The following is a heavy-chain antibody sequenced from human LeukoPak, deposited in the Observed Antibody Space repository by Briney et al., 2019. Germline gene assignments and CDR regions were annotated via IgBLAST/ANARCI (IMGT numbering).Heavy chain of an antibody. CDR2: ISSSSSYI. D-gene: IGHD5-18*01. Sequence: GGSLRLSCAASGFTFSSYSMNWVRQAPGKGLEWVSSISSSSSYIYYADSVKGRFTISRDNAKNSLYLQMNSLRAEDTAVYYCARAPYRYGSFDYWGQGTLVTVSS. CDR3: ARAPYRYGSFDY. CDR1: GFTFSSYS. J-gene: IGHJ4*02. V-gene: IGHV3-21*01.